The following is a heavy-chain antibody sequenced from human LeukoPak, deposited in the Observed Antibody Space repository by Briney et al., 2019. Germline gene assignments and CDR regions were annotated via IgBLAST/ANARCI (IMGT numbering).Heavy chain of an antibody. CDR3: ARRALTGYYYYYYMDV. J-gene: IGHJ6*03. CDR1: GFTFSNYW. Sequence: GESLKISCKGSGFTFSNYWIAWVRQMPGKGLEWMGIIYPGDSDDSDAAYSPSFQGQVTISADKSISTAYLQWSSLKASDTATYYCARRALTGYYYYYYMDVWGKGTTVTVSS. D-gene: IGHD3-9*01. V-gene: IGHV5-51*01. CDR2: IYPGDSDDSDA.